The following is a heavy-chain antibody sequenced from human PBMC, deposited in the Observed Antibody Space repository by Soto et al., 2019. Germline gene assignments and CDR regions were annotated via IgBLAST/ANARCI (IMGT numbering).Heavy chain of an antibody. CDR2: ISYDGSSK. CDR1: GFSFSNYG. V-gene: IGHV3-30*18. CDR3: AKDRRCGRAVLGS. D-gene: IGHD2-8*01. Sequence: PGGSLRLSCAASGFSFSNYGMHWVRQAPGKGLEWVAVISYDGSSKYHADSVKGRFTISRDNSKNTLHLQMNSLRAEDTAVYYCAKDRRCGRAVLGSWGPGTQVTVAS. J-gene: IGHJ4*02.